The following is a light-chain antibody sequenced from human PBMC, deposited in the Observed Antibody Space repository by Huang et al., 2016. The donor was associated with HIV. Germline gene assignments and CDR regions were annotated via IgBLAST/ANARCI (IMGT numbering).Light chain of an antibody. CDR2: AAS. CDR3: QQYALSPWT. V-gene: IGKV3-20*01. Sequence: EIVLTQSPGTLALSPGQRLTLSCRASQTVSNDYLAWYQQKPGQSPRLLIYAASTRDAGSPDRFSGSGSATEFILTVSRLEPEDSAVYYCQQYALSPWTFGHGTKVEI. CDR1: QTVSNDY. J-gene: IGKJ1*01.